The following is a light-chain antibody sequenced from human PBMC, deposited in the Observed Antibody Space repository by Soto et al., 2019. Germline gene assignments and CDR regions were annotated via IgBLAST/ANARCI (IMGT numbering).Light chain of an antibody. CDR2: GAS. J-gene: IGKJ1*01. V-gene: IGKV3-20*01. CDR1: QRIGNNY. Sequence: EIVLTQSPGTLSLSPRERATLSCRASQRIGNNYLAWYQHKPGQAPRLLIYGASNRAPGIPDRFSGSGSGTDFTLTIRRLEPEDFAIYYCQQYAPAPRTFGQGTQVDVK. CDR3: QQYAPAPRT.